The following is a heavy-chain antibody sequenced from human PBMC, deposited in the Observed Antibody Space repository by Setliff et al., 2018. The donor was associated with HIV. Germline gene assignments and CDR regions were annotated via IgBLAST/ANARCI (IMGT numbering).Heavy chain of an antibody. J-gene: IGHJ4*02. CDR2: INHSGST. V-gene: IGHV4-34*01. CDR3: ARVYDSSRFFDY. D-gene: IGHD3-22*01. CDR1: GGSFSGYY. Sequence: PSETLSLTCAVYGGSFSGYYWSWIRQPPGKGLEWIGEINHSGSTNYNPSLKSRVTISVDTSKNQFSLKLSSVTAADMAVYYCARVYDSSRFFDYWGQGTLVTVSS.